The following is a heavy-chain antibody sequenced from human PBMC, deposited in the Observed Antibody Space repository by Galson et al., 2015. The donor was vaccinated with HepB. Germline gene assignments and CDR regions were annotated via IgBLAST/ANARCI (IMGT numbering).Heavy chain of an antibody. J-gene: IGHJ6*02. V-gene: IGHV1-3*01. CDR1: GYTFTSYA. CDR3: ARGNGLKQWLVRGGMDV. CDR2: INAGNGNT. D-gene: IGHD6-19*01. Sequence: SVKVSCKASGYTFTSYAMHWVRQAPGQRLEWMGWINAGNGNTKYSQKFQGRVTITRDTSASTAYMELSSLRSEDTAVYYCARGNGLKQWLVRGGMDVWGQGTTVTVSS.